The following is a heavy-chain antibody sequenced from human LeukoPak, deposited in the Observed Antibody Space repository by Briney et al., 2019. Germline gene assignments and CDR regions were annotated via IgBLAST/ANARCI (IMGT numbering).Heavy chain of an antibody. J-gene: IGHJ5*02. V-gene: IGHV1-18*01. Sequence: GASVKVSCKASGYCFTSYGISWVRQAPGQGLEWMGWIAAYNGDTKYAQKFQGRVTMTTDTSTSTAYMELKGLRSDDTAVYYCARALSVGAAPPWGQGTLVTVSS. D-gene: IGHD2-15*01. CDR3: ARALSVGAAPP. CDR1: GYCFTSYG. CDR2: IAAYNGDT.